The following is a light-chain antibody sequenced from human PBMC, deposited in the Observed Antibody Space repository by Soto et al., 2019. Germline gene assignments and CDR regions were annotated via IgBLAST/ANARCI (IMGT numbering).Light chain of an antibody. CDR3: QQFNSYPPT. CDR2: DSS. Sequence: AIQLTQSPSSLSASVGDRVTITCRASQGISSALAWYQQKPGKAPKLLIYDSSSLESGVPSRFSGSGSGTDFTLTISSLQPEDFATYYCQQFNSYPPTVGQGKRLEIK. V-gene: IGKV1-13*02. CDR1: QGISSA. J-gene: IGKJ5*01.